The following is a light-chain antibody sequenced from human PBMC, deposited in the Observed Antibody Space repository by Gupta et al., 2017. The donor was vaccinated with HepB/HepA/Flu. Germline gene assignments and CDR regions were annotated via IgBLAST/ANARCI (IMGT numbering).Light chain of an antibody. CDR2: RAC. J-gene: IGKJ1*01. CDR1: QSVLYSSNNKNY. CDR3: QQYYSTPPT. Sequence: DIPMTPSSDSLAVSLGERATINCKSRQSVLYSSNNKNYLAWYQQKPGQPPKLLIYRACTRESGVPDRFSGSGSGTDFTLTISSLQAEDVAVYYCQQYYSTPPTFGQGTKVEIK. V-gene: IGKV4-1*01.